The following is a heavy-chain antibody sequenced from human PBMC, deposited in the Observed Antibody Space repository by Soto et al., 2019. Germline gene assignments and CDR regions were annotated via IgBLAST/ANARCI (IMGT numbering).Heavy chain of an antibody. CDR2: INSDGRNK. CDR1: GFSFSSYW. J-gene: IGHJ4*02. Sequence: GGFLRLSCVASGFSFSSYWMHWVRQAPGKGLVWVSRINSDGRNKSYAESVKGRFTISRDNAKNTLYLQMNSLKAEDTALYYCARETEGLDYWGQGTLVTVSS. V-gene: IGHV3-74*01. CDR3: ARETEGLDY.